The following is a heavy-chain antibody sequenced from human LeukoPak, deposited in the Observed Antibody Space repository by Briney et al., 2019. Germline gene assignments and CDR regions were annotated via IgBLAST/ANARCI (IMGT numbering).Heavy chain of an antibody. CDR3: AKEIDYGDYRGPDY. J-gene: IGHJ4*02. Sequence: GGSLRLSCAASGFTFSSYAMHWVRQAPGKRLEWVALIRYDGSYEYYADSVKGRFTISRDNSKDTLYLQMNRMRLEDTAVYYCAKEIDYGDYRGPDYWGQGTLVTVSS. D-gene: IGHD4-17*01. CDR1: GFTFSSYA. V-gene: IGHV3-30*02. CDR2: IRYDGSYE.